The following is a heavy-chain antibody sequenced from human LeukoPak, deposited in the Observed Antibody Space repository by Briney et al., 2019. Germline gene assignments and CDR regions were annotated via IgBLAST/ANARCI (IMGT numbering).Heavy chain of an antibody. CDR3: AREGSGWYEFDY. CDR2: IYYSGST. J-gene: IGHJ4*02. V-gene: IGHV4-59*01. D-gene: IGHD6-19*01. Sequence: SETLSLACTVSGGSISSYYWSWIRQPPGKGLEWIGYIYYSGSTNYNPSLKSRVTISVDTSKNQFSLKLSSVTAADTAVYYCAREGSGWYEFDYWSQGTLVTVSS. CDR1: GGSISSYY.